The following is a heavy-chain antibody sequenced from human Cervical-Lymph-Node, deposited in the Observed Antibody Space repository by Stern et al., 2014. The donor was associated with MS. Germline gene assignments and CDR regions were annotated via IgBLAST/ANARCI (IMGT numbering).Heavy chain of an antibody. V-gene: IGHV1-69*01. CDR1: GDTLSRYA. Sequence: QVQLVESGAEVKKPGSSVKVSCKASGDTLSRYAISWVRQAPGQGLQWMGGVIPIFRKANYAPTFQGRVKLIADESTSTAYMDLSRLRSEDAAVYYCASSYSGWDNPYHFYGMDVWGQGTTVTVSS. CDR2: VIPIFRKA. J-gene: IGHJ6*02. CDR3: ASSYSGWDNPYHFYGMDV. D-gene: IGHD6-19*01.